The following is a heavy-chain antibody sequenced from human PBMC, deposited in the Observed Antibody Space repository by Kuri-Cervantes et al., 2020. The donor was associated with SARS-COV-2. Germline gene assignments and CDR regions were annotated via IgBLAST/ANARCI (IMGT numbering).Heavy chain of an antibody. CDR1: GFTFGSYS. CDR2: ISSSSSYI. CDR3: ARVRLYCSGGSCYFDY. V-gene: IGHV3-21*01. Sequence: GGSLRLSCAASGFTFGSYSMNWVRQAPGKGLEWVSSISSSSSYIYYADSVKGRFTISRDNAKNSLYLQMNSLRAEDTAVYYCARVRLYCSGGSCYFDYWGQGTLVTVSS. D-gene: IGHD2-15*01. J-gene: IGHJ4*02.